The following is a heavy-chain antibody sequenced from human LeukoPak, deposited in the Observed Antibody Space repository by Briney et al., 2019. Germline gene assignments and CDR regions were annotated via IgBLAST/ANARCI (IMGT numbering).Heavy chain of an antibody. V-gene: IGHV3-9*01. J-gene: IGHJ5*02. CDR3: AKDLCSGELLVGPFDP. Sequence: LRVSCGASVVTFYVYSGRCVRRPRRGGGLYGSAMRWNRERRAYTCSVKGRYTISRDNAKNSLYLQMTSLRAEDTALYHCAKDLCSGELLVGPFDPWGQGTLVTVSS. CDR1: VVTFYVYS. CDR2: MRWNRERR. D-gene: IGHD3-10*01.